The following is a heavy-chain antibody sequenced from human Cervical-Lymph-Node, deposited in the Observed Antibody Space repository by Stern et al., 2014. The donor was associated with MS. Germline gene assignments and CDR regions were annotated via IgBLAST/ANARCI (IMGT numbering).Heavy chain of an antibody. CDR1: GYAFTSHG. Sequence: QVQLVQSGAEVKKPGAAVKVSCKASGYAFTSHGISWMRQAPGQGLEWMGWISTDSGYTNYAQKFQGGSAMPADKSTTTVYMELRGLGSDDTAVYYCARLGRDYGDAFYFDHWGQGTLVTVSS. CDR2: ISTDSGYT. D-gene: IGHD4-17*01. J-gene: IGHJ4*02. CDR3: ARLGRDYGDAFYFDH. V-gene: IGHV1-18*01.